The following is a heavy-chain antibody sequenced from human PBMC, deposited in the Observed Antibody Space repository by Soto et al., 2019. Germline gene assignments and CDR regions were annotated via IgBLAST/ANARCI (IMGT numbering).Heavy chain of an antibody. Sequence: QVQLQESGPGLVRPSQTLSLTCTVSGGSISSGAHFCTWIRQHSGKGLEWIGYIYYSGTTYYNPSLQSRVTISVVRCKNQLSLKLSSVTAADTAVYFCARGSPSYGLNVWGQGTTVIVSS. CDR3: ARGSPSYGLNV. CDR1: GGSISSGAHF. CDR2: IYYSGTT. D-gene: IGHD2-15*01. V-gene: IGHV4-31*03. J-gene: IGHJ6*02.